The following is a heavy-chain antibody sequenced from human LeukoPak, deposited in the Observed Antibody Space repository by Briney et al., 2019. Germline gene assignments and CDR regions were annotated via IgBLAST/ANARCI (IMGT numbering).Heavy chain of an antibody. J-gene: IGHJ4*02. CDR3: ATDRNGGKYYDY. V-gene: IGHV3-33*01. CDR1: GLNFRNYG. D-gene: IGHD1-26*01. Sequence: GGSLRLSCAASGLNFRNYGMHWVRQAPGKGLEWVAVIWYDGSNQYYVDSVKGRFTVSKDNAKNMLYLQMNSLGAEDTAVYYCATDRNGGKYYDYWGQGTLVTVSS. CDR2: IWYDGSNQ.